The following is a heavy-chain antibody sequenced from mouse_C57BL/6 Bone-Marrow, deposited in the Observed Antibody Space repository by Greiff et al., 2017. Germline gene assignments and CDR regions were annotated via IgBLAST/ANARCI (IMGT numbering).Heavy chain of an antibody. Sequence: QVQLQQPGAELVKPGASVKLSCKASGYTFTSYWMHWVKQRPGRSLEWIGRIDPNSGGTKYNEKFKSKATLTVDKPSSTAYLQLSSLTSEDSAVYYCARAEIYYDYDGWDYWGQGTSVTVSS. V-gene: IGHV1-72*01. J-gene: IGHJ4*01. CDR3: ARAEIYYDYDGWDY. CDR2: IDPNSGGT. CDR1: GYTFTSYW. D-gene: IGHD2-4*01.